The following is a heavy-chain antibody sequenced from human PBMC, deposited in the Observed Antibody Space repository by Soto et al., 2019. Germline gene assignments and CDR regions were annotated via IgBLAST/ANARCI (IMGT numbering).Heavy chain of an antibody. J-gene: IGHJ5*02. D-gene: IGHD2-15*01. Sequence: GGSQRLPCSASGFPFSNALMSWGRQGPGKGVEWVGRIKSKTDGGTTDYAAPVKGRFTISRDDSKNTLYLQMNSLKTEDTAVYYCTTAAYCSGGSCSSFDPWGQGTLVTVSS. CDR2: IKSKTDGGTT. V-gene: IGHV3-15*01. CDR3: TTAAYCSGGSCSSFDP. CDR1: GFPFSNAL.